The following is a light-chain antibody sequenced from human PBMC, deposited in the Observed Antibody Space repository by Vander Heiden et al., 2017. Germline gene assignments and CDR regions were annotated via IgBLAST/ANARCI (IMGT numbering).Light chain of an antibody. CDR3: AAWDDSLNTYV. Sequence: QSVLTQPPSASGTPGQRVTISCSGSSSHLGSNSVTWYQHLPGAAPKLLIYSNNQRPSGVPNRFSASKSGTSASLAISGLQSDDEADYYCAAWDDSLNTYVFGTGTRVTVL. J-gene: IGLJ1*01. CDR1: SSHLGSNS. V-gene: IGLV1-44*01. CDR2: SNN.